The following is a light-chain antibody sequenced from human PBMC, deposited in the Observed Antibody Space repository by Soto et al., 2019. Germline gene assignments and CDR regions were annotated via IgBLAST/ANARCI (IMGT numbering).Light chain of an antibody. Sequence: QSALTQPRSVSGSPGQSVTISCTGTSSDVGGYNYVSWYQQHPGKAPKLMIYDVSKRPSGVPDRFSGSKSGNTASLPISGLQAEDEADYYCYSYAGRYTYVFGTGTKLTVL. V-gene: IGLV2-11*01. CDR2: DVS. J-gene: IGLJ1*01. CDR3: YSYAGRYTYV. CDR1: SSDVGGYNY.